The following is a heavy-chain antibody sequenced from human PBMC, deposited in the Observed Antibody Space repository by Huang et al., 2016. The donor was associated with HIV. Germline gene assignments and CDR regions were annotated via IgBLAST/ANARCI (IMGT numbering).Heavy chain of an antibody. D-gene: IGHD2-15*01. J-gene: IGHJ3*02. Sequence: QVQLQESGPGLVKPSQTLSLTCTVSGASISSGSYYRTWIRQPAGKGLEWIGHIYTSGSTNYNPSLKSRVTISIDTSKNHFSLRLNSVTAADTAVYYCATWPPGSQIRAFDIWGPGTMITVSS. CDR2: IYTSGST. CDR3: ATWPPGSQIRAFDI. V-gene: IGHV4-61*09. CDR1: GASISSGSYY.